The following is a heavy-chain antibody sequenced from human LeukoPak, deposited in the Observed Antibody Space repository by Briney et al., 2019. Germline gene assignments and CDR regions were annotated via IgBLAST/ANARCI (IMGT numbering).Heavy chain of an antibody. D-gene: IGHD3-3*01. Sequence: GRSLRLSCAASGFTFSSYGMHWVRQAPGKGLEWVAVIWYDGSNKYYADSVKGRFTISRDNSKNTLYLQMNSLRAKDTAVYYCAEDRYDDDYYCYGMDVWGQGTTVTVSS. V-gene: IGHV3-33*06. CDR2: IWYDGSNK. J-gene: IGHJ6*02. CDR3: AEDRYDDDYYCYGMDV. CDR1: GFTFSSYG.